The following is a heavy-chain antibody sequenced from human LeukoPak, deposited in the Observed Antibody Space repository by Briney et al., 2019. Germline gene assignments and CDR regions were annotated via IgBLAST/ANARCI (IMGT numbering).Heavy chain of an antibody. Sequence: GGSLRLSCAASGFTVSSYGMSWVRQAPGKGLEWVSYISSGSSTISYVDSVKGRFTISRDNAKNSLYLQMNSLRDEDTAVYYCARKSYGSGSYYLDFWGQGTLVTVSS. V-gene: IGHV3-48*02. D-gene: IGHD3-10*01. CDR2: ISSGSSTI. J-gene: IGHJ4*02. CDR3: ARKSYGSGSYYLDF. CDR1: GFTVSSYG.